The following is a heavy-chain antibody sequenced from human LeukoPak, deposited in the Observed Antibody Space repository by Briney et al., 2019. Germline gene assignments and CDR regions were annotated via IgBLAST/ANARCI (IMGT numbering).Heavy chain of an antibody. CDR1: GFSLSTGGVG. D-gene: IGHD6-13*01. Sequence: SGPTLVKPTQTLTLTCTVSGFSLSTGGVGVGWIRQPPGKALEWLALIYWDDDKRYSPSLKSRLTITKDTSKNQVVLTMTNMDPVDTATYYCAHKGGSSWPLVYFDYWGQGTLVTVSS. CDR3: AHKGGSSWPLVYFDY. CDR2: IYWDDDK. J-gene: IGHJ4*02. V-gene: IGHV2-5*02.